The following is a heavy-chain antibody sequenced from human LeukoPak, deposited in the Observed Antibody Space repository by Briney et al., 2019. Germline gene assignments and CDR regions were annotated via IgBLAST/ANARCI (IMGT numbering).Heavy chain of an antibody. D-gene: IGHD6-19*01. J-gene: IGHJ4*02. CDR3: AKDMGSSGWYFSVDY. Sequence: PGRSLRLSCAASGFTFDDYAMHWVRQAPGKGLEWVSGISWNSGSIGYADSVKGRFTFSRDNAKNSLYLQMNSLRAEDMALYYCAKDMGSSGWYFSVDYWGQGTLVTVSS. V-gene: IGHV3-9*03. CDR1: GFTFDDYA. CDR2: ISWNSGSI.